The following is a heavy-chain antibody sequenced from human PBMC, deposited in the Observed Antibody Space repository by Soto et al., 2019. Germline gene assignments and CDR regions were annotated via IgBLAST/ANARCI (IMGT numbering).Heavy chain of an antibody. Sequence: GGSLRLSCAASGFTFSSYAMHWVRQAPGKGLEWVAVISYDGSNKYYADSVKGRFTISRDNSKNTLYLQMNSLRAEDTAVYYCARDLVSGYDQGHYYYGMDVWGQGTTVTVSS. V-gene: IGHV3-30-3*01. CDR3: ARDLVSGYDQGHYYYGMDV. CDR2: ISYDGSNK. CDR1: GFTFSSYA. J-gene: IGHJ6*02. D-gene: IGHD5-12*01.